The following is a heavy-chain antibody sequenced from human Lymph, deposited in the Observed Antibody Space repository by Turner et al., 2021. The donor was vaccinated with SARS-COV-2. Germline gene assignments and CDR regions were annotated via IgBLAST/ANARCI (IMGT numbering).Heavy chain of an antibody. V-gene: IGHV3-20*01. CDR1: GFNFDDYG. Sequence: EVQLVVSGGGVVRPGGSLRLSCAAAGFNFDDYGMSWVRQAPGGGLEWVSNINWNGGSTGYADSVKGRFTISRDNAKNSLYLQVNSLRAEDTALYHRARGTGAADYWGQGTLVTVSS. CDR2: INWNGGST. J-gene: IGHJ4*02. CDR3: ARGTGAADY. D-gene: IGHD7-27*01.